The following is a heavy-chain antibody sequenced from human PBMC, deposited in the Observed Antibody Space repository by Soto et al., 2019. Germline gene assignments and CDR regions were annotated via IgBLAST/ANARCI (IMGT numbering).Heavy chain of an antibody. D-gene: IGHD6-19*01. V-gene: IGHV3-23*01. CDR1: GFTFSSYA. CDR3: AKDPRWVAVAGLDY. J-gene: IGHJ4*02. CDR2: ISGSGGST. Sequence: EVQLLESGGGLVQPGGSLRLSCAASGFTFSSYAMSWVRQAPGKGLEWVSAISGSGGSTYYADSVKGRFTISRDNSKSGLYLQMNSLRAEDTVVYYCAKDPRWVAVAGLDYWGQGTLVTVSS.